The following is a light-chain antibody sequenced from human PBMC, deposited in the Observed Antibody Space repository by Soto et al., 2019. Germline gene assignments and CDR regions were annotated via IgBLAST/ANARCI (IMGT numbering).Light chain of an antibody. CDR1: QSVSSY. V-gene: IGKV3-11*01. CDR2: DAS. Sequence: ENELTQSLATLSLCTGERATLSRRASQSVSSYLAWYQQEPGQAPRLLIYDASNRATGIPARFSGSGSGTDFTLTISSLEPEDFEVYYCQQRSNWPPTFGGGTKVDIK. J-gene: IGKJ4*01. CDR3: QQRSNWPPT.